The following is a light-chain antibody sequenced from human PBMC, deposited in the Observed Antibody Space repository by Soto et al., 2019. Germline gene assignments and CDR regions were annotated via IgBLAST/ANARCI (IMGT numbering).Light chain of an antibody. CDR1: QRVSTK. CDR2: GAS. J-gene: IGKJ1*01. V-gene: IGKV3-15*01. Sequence: EIVMTQSPATLSVSPGEGATLSCRASQRVSTKLASCQQKAGQAPRLLICGASSRATGIPARFSGSGSGTEFTLIISSLQSEDSAVYYCQQYNSWLWTFGQGTKVDI. CDR3: QQYNSWLWT.